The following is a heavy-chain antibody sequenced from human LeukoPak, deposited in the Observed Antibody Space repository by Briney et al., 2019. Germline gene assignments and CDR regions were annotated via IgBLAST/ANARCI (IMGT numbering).Heavy chain of an antibody. V-gene: IGHV4-59*12. CDR1: GGSISSYY. D-gene: IGHD5-12*01. J-gene: IGHJ4*02. Sequence: PSETLSLTCTVSGGSISSYYWSWIRQPPPKEVEWIGSIYHSGSTYYNPSLKSRGTISVDTTKNQYSLKLSSVTAADTAVYYCARDGVDIVATVDYWGQGTLVTVSS. CDR2: IYHSGST. CDR3: ARDGVDIVATVDY.